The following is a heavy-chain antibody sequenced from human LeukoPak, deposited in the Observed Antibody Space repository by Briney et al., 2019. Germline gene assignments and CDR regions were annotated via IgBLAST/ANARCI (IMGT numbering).Heavy chain of an antibody. D-gene: IGHD1-7*01. V-gene: IGHV3-23*01. CDR3: ADWNYVDY. J-gene: IGHJ4*02. CDR2: NCANDGKT. CDR1: GFTFSTYS. Sequence: GGSLRLSCAASGFTFSTYSMTWVRQAPGKGLEWVSGNCANDGKTHYADSVKGRFTISRDNSRNTLYLQMHSLRAEDAAVYYCADWNYVDYWGQGTLVTVSS.